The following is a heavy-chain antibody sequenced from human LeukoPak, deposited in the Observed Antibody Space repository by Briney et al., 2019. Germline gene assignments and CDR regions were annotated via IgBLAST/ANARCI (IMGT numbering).Heavy chain of an antibody. J-gene: IGHJ6*02. Sequence: GGSLRLSCAASGFIVSSTYMSWVRQAPAKGLEWVSVIDSGGTTYYADSVKGRFTISRDSSKNTLYLQMNSLRAEDTAVYYCAREGPGYSSYYYNGVDVWGQGATVTVSS. V-gene: IGHV3-53*01. D-gene: IGHD3-9*01. CDR2: IDSGGTT. CDR3: AREGPGYSSYYYNGVDV. CDR1: GFIVSSTY.